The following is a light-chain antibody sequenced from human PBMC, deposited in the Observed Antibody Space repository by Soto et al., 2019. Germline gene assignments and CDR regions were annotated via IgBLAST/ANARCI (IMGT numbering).Light chain of an antibody. CDR2: ETY. V-gene: IGLV1-47*01. CDR1: SSNIGGNY. Sequence: QSVVTQTPSASGTPGQRVTFSCYGVSSNIGGNYVSWFQQLPGMAPKLLIYETYKRPSGVPERFSGSKSGTSASLAISGLPSEDEAEYYCSDWDDNLNVVVFGGGTKLTVL. J-gene: IGLJ3*02. CDR3: SDWDDNLNVVV.